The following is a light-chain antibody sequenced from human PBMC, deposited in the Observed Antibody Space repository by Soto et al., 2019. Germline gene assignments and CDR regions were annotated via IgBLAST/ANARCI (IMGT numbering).Light chain of an antibody. V-gene: IGKV1-12*01. Sequence: IQMTQSPASVSASVGDRVTITCRASQGISRWLAWYQQKPGKAPKLLIYTASRLKSGGPSRFSGSGSGTDFTLTISSLLPEDFATYYCQQTISFPFTFGPETKVDIK. J-gene: IGKJ3*01. CDR3: QQTISFPFT. CDR1: QGISRW. CDR2: TAS.